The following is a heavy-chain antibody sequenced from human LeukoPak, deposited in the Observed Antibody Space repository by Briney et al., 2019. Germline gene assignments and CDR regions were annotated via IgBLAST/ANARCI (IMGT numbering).Heavy chain of an antibody. CDR1: GGSISRSSYY. Sequence: PSETLSLTCTVSGGSISRSSYYWGWIRQPPGKGLEWIGHIYYSGSTDYNPSLKSRVTISVDTSKNQFSLKLSSVTAADTAVYYCAREDNDALDIWGQGTMVTVSS. V-gene: IGHV4-39*02. CDR3: AREDNDALDI. D-gene: IGHD1-1*01. CDR2: IYYSGST. J-gene: IGHJ3*02.